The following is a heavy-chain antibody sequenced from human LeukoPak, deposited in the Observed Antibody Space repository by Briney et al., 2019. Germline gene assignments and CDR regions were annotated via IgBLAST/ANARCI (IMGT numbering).Heavy chain of an antibody. CDR1: GYRFTDYY. CDR3: ARVLHDRSALGFFYYYMDV. J-gene: IGHJ6*03. D-gene: IGHD3-22*01. CDR2: INPNSGGT. Sequence: GASVKVSCRASGYRFTDYYMHWVRQAPGQGLEWMGWINPNSGGTNYAQKFQSRVIMTRDTSISTAYMELSGLKSDDTAVYFCARVLHDRSALGFFYYYMDVWGKGTTVIVSS. V-gene: IGHV1-2*02.